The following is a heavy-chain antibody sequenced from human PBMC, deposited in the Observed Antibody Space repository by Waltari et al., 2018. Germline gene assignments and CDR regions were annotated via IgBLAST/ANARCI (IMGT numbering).Heavy chain of an antibody. CDR3: AKDYVDTAMAPDAFDI. Sequence: QVQLVESGGGVVQPGGSLRLSCAASGFTFSSYGMHWVRQAPGTGLEWVAFIRYDGSNKYYADSVKGRFTISRDNSKNTLYLQMNSLRAEDTAVYYCAKDYVDTAMAPDAFDIWGQGTMVTVSS. V-gene: IGHV3-30*02. CDR2: IRYDGSNK. CDR1: GFTFSSYG. J-gene: IGHJ3*02. D-gene: IGHD5-18*01.